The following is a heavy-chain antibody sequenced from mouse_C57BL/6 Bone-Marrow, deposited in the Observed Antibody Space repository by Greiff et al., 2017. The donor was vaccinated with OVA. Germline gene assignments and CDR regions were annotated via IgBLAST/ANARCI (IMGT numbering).Heavy chain of an antibody. CDR3: ATARTVVTFYWYFDV. D-gene: IGHD1-1*01. V-gene: IGHV1-78*01. J-gene: IGHJ1*03. CDR2: IYPRDGST. Sequence: QVQLKESDAELVKPGASVKISCKVSGYTFTDHTIHWMKQRPEQGLEWIGYIYPRDGSTKYNEKFKGKATLTADKSSSTAYMQLNSLTSEDSAVYFCATARTVVTFYWYFDVWGTGTTVTVSS. CDR1: GYTFTDHT.